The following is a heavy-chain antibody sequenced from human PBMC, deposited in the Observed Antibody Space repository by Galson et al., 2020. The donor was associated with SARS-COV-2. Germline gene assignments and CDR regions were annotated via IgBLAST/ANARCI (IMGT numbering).Heavy chain of an antibody. CDR3: ARGTGEL. CDR2: IYFSGNT. D-gene: IGHD1-26*01. V-gene: IGHV4-59*13. J-gene: IGHJ4*02. Sequence: SETLSLTCTVSGGSINTYYWSWIRQPPGKGMEWIGYIYFSGNTKYNPSLKSRVTISIDTSKNQFSLKLTSVTAADTAVYYCARGTGELWGQGTLVTVSS. CDR1: GGSINTYY.